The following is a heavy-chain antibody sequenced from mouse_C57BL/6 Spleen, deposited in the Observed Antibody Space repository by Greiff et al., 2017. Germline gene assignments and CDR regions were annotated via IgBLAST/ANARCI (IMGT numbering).Heavy chain of an antibody. CDR2: IYPRSGNT. Sequence: QVQLKQSGAELARPGASVKLSCKASGYTFTSYGISWVKQRTGQGLEWIGEIYPRSGNTYYNEKFKGKATLTADKSSSTAYMELRSLTSEDSAVYFCARAYDYDGYYYAMDYWGQGTSVTVSS. D-gene: IGHD2-4*01. CDR1: GYTFTSYG. J-gene: IGHJ4*01. V-gene: IGHV1-81*01. CDR3: ARAYDYDGYYYAMDY.